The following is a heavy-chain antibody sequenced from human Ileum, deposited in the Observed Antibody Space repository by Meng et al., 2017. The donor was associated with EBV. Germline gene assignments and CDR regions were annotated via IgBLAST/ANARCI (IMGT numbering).Heavy chain of an antibody. CDR2: TNENGKTT. CDR1: VFIVSEYC. J-gene: IGHJ4*02. D-gene: IGHD3-3*01. CDR3: SRDLAGSDDD. Sequence: VGVWVRGVALTPPWASLSLSCATPVFIVSEYCMHCVRKGAGKVLVWFSRTNENGKTTDYADYVKVRFTISRDNTKNILYLQIDSLRAEDTAVYFCSRDLAGSDDDWGQGTLVTVSS. V-gene: IGHV3-74*01.